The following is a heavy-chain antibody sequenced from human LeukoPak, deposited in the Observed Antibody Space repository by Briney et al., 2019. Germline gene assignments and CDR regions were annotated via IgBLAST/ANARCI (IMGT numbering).Heavy chain of an antibody. CDR3: ARLDHLDP. D-gene: IGHD3/OR15-3a*01. CDR1: GYTFTGYY. J-gene: IGHJ5*02. CDR2: IIPIFGTA. V-gene: IGHV1-69*13. Sequence: SVKVSCKASGYTFTGYYMHRVRQAPGQGLEWMGGIIPIFGTANYAQKFQGRVTITADESTSTAYMELSSLRSEDTAVYYCARLDHLDPWGQGTLVTVSS.